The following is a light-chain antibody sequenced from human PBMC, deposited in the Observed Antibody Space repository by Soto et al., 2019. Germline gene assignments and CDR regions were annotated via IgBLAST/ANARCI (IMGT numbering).Light chain of an antibody. Sequence: EIVLTQSPATLSLSPGERATLSCRASQSVSSNLAWYQQKPGQAPRLLIYGASTRATGIPARFSGRGSGTEFTLTVTSLQSEDFAVYYCQQYDNWPPITFGQGTRLETK. CDR2: GAS. V-gene: IGKV3-15*01. CDR3: QQYDNWPPIT. CDR1: QSVSSN. J-gene: IGKJ5*01.